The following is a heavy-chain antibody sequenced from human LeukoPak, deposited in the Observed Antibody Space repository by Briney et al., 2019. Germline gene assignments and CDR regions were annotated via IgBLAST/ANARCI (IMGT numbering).Heavy chain of an antibody. CDR1: GFTFSSYG. J-gene: IGHJ4*02. Sequence: PGRSLRLSCAASGFTFSSYGMHWVRQAPGKGLEWVAVISYDGSNKYYADSVKGRFTISRDNAKNSLYLQMNSLRAEDTAVYYCTRWDSSRLTSGRFDHWGQGTLV. CDR2: ISYDGSNK. D-gene: IGHD6-13*01. CDR3: TRWDSSRLTSGRFDH. V-gene: IGHV3-30*03.